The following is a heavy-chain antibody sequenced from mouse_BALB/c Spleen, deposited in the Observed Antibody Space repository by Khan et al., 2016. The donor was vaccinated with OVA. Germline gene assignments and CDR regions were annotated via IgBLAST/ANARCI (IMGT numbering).Heavy chain of an antibody. J-gene: IGHJ3*01. CDR2: IWGDGST. D-gene: IGHD3-3*01. V-gene: IGHV2-6-7*01. CDR1: GFSLTGFG. Sequence: VQLQESGPGLVAPSQTLSITCTVSGFSLTGFGINWIRQTPGRSLEWLGLIWGDGSTDYNSALKSRLSIIKDNSKSQVFLKMNRLQTDDTARYYYARERRLGGFAYWGQGTLVTVSA. CDR3: ARERRLGGFAY.